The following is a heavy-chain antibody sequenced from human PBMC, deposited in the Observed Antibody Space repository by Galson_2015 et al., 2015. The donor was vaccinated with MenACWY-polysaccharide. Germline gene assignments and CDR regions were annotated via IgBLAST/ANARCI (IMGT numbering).Heavy chain of an antibody. CDR2: INTNTGNP. V-gene: IGHV7-4-1*02. CDR1: GYTFTSYA. J-gene: IGHJ6*02. CDR3: ARDLYYYDSSGVGYYGMDV. Sequence: SGYTFTSYAMNWVRQAPGQGLEWMGWINTNTGNPTYAQGFTGRFVFSLDTSASTAYLQISSLKAEDTAVYYCARDLYYYDSSGVGYYGMDVWGQGTTVTVSS. D-gene: IGHD3-22*01.